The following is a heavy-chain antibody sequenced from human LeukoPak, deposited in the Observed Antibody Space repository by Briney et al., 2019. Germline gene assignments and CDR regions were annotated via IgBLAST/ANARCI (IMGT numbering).Heavy chain of an antibody. CDR3: ARDGADYSNYFDY. D-gene: IGHD4-11*01. Sequence: GGSLRLSCAASGFTFSSYSMNWVRQAPGKGLEWVSYISSSSTIYYADSVKGRFTISRDNAKNSLYLQMNSLRAEDTAVYYCARDGADYSNYFDYWGQGTLVTVSS. V-gene: IGHV3-48*01. CDR2: ISSSSTI. CDR1: GFTFSSYS. J-gene: IGHJ4*02.